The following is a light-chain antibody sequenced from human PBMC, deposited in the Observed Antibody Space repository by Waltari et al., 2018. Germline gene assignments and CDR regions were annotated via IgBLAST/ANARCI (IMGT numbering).Light chain of an antibody. CDR1: SSDVGGYNY. CDR2: EVY. J-gene: IGLJ1*01. Sequence: QSALTQPASVSGSPGQSITISCTGTSSDVGGYNYVSWYQQHPGKAPKLMIYEVYNRPSGVSNRVYGSKSGNTASLTISGLQAEDEADYYCSSRTGSSTLYVFGTGTKVTVL. CDR3: SSRTGSSTLYV. V-gene: IGLV2-14*01.